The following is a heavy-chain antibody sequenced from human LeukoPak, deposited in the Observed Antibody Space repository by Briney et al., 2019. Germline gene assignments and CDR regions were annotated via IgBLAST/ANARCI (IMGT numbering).Heavy chain of an antibody. Sequence: GASVKLSCKASGYMFTSYYMHWVRQAPGQGLEWMGMINPSGGGTNYAQKFQGRVTMTRDTSTGTVYMELSSLRSEDTAVYYCARDGDDFGDYVEYNYYGLDVRGQGTTVTVSS. V-gene: IGHV1-46*01. D-gene: IGHD4-17*01. J-gene: IGHJ6*02. CDR3: ARDGDDFGDYVEYNYYGLDV. CDR1: GYMFTSYY. CDR2: INPSGGGT.